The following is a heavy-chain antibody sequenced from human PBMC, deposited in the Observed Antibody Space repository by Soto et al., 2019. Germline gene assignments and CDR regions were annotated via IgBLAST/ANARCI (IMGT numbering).Heavy chain of an antibody. CDR2: IYWARDL. CDR3: ADGYLQLLSTFHYFDS. J-gene: IGHJ4*02. D-gene: IGHD6-25*01. CDR1: GLSLNGKPVG. V-gene: IGHV2-5*02. Sequence: SGPTLVNPTHTRTLTCNFSGLSLNGKPVGVGWIRQRPGKALEWLALIYWARDLRYSPALKSRLTITHDPTKDQVVPTMTNMDPTDSGTYYYADGYLQLLSTFHYFDSWGQGIRVTVSS.